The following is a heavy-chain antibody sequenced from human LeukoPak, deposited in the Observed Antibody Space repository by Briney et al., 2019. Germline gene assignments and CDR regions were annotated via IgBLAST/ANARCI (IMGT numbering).Heavy chain of an antibody. CDR1: GGSFSDYY. V-gene: IGHV4-34*01. CDR3: ASLLGYCSGGICYSTGNPRHYYYYGMDV. J-gene: IGHJ6*01. D-gene: IGHD2-15*01. CDR2: INRSGST. Sequence: PSETLSLTCAVYGGSFSDYYWSWIRQPPGKGLEWIGEINRSGSTNYNPSLKSRVTISVDTSKNQFSLKLSSVTAADTAVYYCASLLGYCSGGICYSTGNPRHYYYYGMDVWGKGTTVTVSS.